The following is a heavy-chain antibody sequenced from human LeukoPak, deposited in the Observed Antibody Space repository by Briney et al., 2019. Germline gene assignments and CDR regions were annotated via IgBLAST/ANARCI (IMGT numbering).Heavy chain of an antibody. CDR1: VGSISSYY. CDR3: ASMWEGGY. Sequence: ETLSLTCTVSVGSISSYYCSCIRQPPVKGREGVATIKQYGIERDYVDSVRGRLTISRDNAKTSLYLQLNSLRADDTAVYYCASMWEGGYWGQGTLVTVSS. CDR2: IKQYGIER. J-gene: IGHJ4*02. D-gene: IGHD1-26*01. V-gene: IGHV3-7*01.